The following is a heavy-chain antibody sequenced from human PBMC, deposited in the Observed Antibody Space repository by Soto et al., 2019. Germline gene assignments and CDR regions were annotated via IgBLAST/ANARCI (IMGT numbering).Heavy chain of an antibody. D-gene: IGHD3-22*01. CDR2: ISTHAYTI. CDR3: ARSKGGYYDGSGFFDY. V-gene: IGHV3-11*01. CDR1: GFTFSDYY. Sequence: GGSLRLSCAAAGFTFSDYYINWIRQAPGKRLEWVSYISTHAYTIYYADSIEGRFTVSRDNAKNSVYLQMNGLRAEDTAIYYCARSKGGYYDGSGFFDYWGQGTAVTVSS. J-gene: IGHJ4*01.